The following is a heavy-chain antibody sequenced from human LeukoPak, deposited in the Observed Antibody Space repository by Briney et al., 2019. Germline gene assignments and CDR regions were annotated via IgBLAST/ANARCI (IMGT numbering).Heavy chain of an antibody. J-gene: IGHJ4*02. V-gene: IGHV3-23*01. Sequence: PGGSLRLSCAASGFTVSSNYMSWVRQAPGKGLEWVSTIIGSGSSTYYADSVKGRFTISRDNAKNTLYLQMSSLRAEDTAVYYCAKVRGSNWDPFDYWGQGALVTVSS. CDR3: AKVRGSNWDPFDY. CDR1: GFTVSSNY. D-gene: IGHD1-1*01. CDR2: IIGSGSST.